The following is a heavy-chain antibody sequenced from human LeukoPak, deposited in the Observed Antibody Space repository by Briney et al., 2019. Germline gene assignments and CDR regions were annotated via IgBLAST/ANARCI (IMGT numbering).Heavy chain of an antibody. CDR3: ARGPRKGWFDP. CDR2: INHSGST. V-gene: IGHV4-34*01. CDR1: GGSFSGYY. Sequence: SETLSLTCAVYGGSFSGYYWSWIRQPPGKGLEWIREINHSGSTNYNPSLKSRVTISVDTSKNQFSLKLSSVTAADTAVYYCARGPRKGWFDPWGQGTLVTVSS. J-gene: IGHJ5*02. D-gene: IGHD6-6*01.